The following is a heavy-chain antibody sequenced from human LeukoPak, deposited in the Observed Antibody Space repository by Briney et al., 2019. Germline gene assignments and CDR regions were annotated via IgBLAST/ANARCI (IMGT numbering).Heavy chain of an antibody. CDR3: ARVEYSSSWYYPIGFDY. CDR2: IYYSGST. J-gene: IGHJ4*02. D-gene: IGHD6-13*01. Sequence: PSETPSLTCTVSGGSISSSSYYWGWIRQPPGKGLEWIGSIYYSGSTYYNPSLKSRVTISVDTSKNQFSLKLSSVTAADTAVYYCARVEYSSSWYYPIGFDYWGQGTLVTVSS. CDR1: GGSISSSSYY. V-gene: IGHV4-39*07.